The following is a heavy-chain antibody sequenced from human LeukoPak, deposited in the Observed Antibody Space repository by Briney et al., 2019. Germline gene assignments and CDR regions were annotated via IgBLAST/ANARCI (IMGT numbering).Heavy chain of an antibody. CDR1: GESFSAYS. D-gene: IGHD2-2*01. CDR3: TRERSTPGINWFDP. CDR2: INHSGST. V-gene: IGHV4-34*01. J-gene: IGHJ5*02. Sequence: KTSETLSLTCAVYGESFSAYSWNWIRQSPGKGLEWIGEINHSGSTNYNPSLKSRVTISVDTSKNQTSKRQFSLKLNSVTAADTAVYCCTRERSTPGINWFDPWGQGTLVTVSS.